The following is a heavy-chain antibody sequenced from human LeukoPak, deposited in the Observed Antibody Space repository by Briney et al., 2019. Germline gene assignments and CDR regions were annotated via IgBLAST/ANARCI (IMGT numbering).Heavy chain of an antibody. J-gene: IGHJ3*02. CDR2: IYYSGST. V-gene: IGHV4-39*07. D-gene: IGHD3-22*01. Sequence: PSETLSLTCTVSGGSISSSSYYWGWIRQPPGKGLEWIGSIYYSGSTYYNPSLKSRVTISVDKSKNQFSLKLSSVTAADTAVYYCARVRGYYDSSGYYLFPHIGAFDIWGQGTMVTVSS. CDR1: GGSISSSSYY. CDR3: ARVRGYYDSSGYYLFPHIGAFDI.